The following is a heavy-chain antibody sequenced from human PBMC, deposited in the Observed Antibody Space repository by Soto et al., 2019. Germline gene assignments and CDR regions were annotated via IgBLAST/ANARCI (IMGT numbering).Heavy chain of an antibody. J-gene: IGHJ6*02. V-gene: IGHV3-23*01. CDR1: GFTFSSYA. CDR3: AKSLGYYDYYYGMDV. CDR2: ISGSGGST. Sequence: SLRLSCAASGFTFSSYAMSWVRQAPGKGLEWVSAISGSGGSTYYADSVKGRFTISRDNSKNTLYLQMDSLRAEDTAVYYCAKSLGYYDYYYGMDVWGQGTTVTVSS. D-gene: IGHD1-1*01.